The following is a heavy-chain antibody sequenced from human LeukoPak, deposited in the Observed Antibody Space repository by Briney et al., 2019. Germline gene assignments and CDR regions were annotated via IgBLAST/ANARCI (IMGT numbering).Heavy chain of an antibody. CDR1: GFTFSRYG. CDR3: AKDRGEWLLLYYFDY. D-gene: IGHD6-19*01. CDR2: IWYDGSNK. Sequence: SGGSLRLSCAASGFTFSRYGMHWVRQAPGKGLEWVAVIWYDGSNKYYADSVKGRFTISRDNSKNTLYLQMNSLRAEDTAVYYCAKDRGEWLLLYYFDYWGQGTLVTVSS. V-gene: IGHV3-33*06. J-gene: IGHJ4*02.